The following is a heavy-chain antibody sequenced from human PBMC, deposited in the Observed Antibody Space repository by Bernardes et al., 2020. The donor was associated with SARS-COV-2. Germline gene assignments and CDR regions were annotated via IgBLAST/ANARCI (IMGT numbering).Heavy chain of an antibody. CDR2: IDNDGAP. CDR1: GFSVRGNH. CDR3: ARETGAAGAPYWYFDL. J-gene: IGHJ2*01. Sequence: GGSLRLSCAVSGFSVRGNHMGWVRQAPGKGLEYVSVIDNDGAPFYAENVKGRFSISRDNSKNTLYLQMNSLRAEDTAVYYCARETGAAGAPYWYFDLWGRGTLVTVSS. D-gene: IGHD6-19*01. V-gene: IGHV3-53*01.